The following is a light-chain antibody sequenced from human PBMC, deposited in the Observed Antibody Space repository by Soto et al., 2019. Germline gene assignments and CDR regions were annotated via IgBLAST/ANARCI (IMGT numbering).Light chain of an antibody. V-gene: IGLV2-14*03. CDR2: EVS. CDR1: NSDVGAFNY. Sequence: QSVLTQPASVSGSPGQSIAITGTGTNSDVGAFNYVSWYQQHPDKAPKLMIYEVSNRPSGVSNRFSGSKSVKTATLTISGLQTEAEADYYCSSYTTSSTRVFGTGTKVTVL. CDR3: SSYTTSSTRV. J-gene: IGLJ1*01.